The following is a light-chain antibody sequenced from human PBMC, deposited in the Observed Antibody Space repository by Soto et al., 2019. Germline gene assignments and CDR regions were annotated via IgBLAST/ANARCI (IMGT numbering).Light chain of an antibody. J-gene: IGKJ5*01. V-gene: IGKV3-11*01. Sequence: EIVLTQSPATLSLSPWERATLSCRASQSVSSYLAWYQQTPGQAPRLLIYDASNRATGIPARFSGSGSGTDFTLTINSLEPEDFAVYYCQQRSNWPSITFGQGTRLEIK. CDR2: DAS. CDR1: QSVSSY. CDR3: QQRSNWPSIT.